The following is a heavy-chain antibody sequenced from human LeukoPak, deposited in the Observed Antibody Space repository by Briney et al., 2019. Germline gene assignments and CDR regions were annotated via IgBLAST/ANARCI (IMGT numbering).Heavy chain of an antibody. Sequence: PSETLSLTCGVDGGSFSGYYWNWIRQPPGKGLGWIWEINHSGSTNYNPSLKSRVTISVDTSKNQFSLKLTSVTAADTAVYYCARGVNSGYFDYCGQGTLVTVSS. CDR3: ARGVNSGYFDY. CDR2: INHSGST. J-gene: IGHJ4*02. D-gene: IGHD1-26*01. V-gene: IGHV4-34*01. CDR1: GGSFSGYY.